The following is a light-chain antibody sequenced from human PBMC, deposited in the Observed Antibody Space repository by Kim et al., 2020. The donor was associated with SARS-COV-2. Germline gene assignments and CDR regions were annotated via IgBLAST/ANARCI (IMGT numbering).Light chain of an antibody. Sequence: SYELTQPPSVSVSPGQTASITCSGDKLGDKYACWYQQKPGQSPVMVIYQDSKRPSGIPERFSGSNSGNTATLPIKGTQAMDEADYYCQAWDSSTAGVFGG. V-gene: IGLV3-1*01. CDR1: KLGDKY. CDR3: QAWDSSTAGV. J-gene: IGLJ3*02. CDR2: QDS.